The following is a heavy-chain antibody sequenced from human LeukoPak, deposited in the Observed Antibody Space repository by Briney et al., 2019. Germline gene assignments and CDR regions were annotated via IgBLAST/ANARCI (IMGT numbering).Heavy chain of an antibody. J-gene: IGHJ6*03. CDR3: ARRTGDYYYYMDV. V-gene: IGHV3-23*01. CDR1: GFTFSSYG. CDR2: ISGSGGST. D-gene: IGHD2-21*01. Sequence: GGSLRLSCAASGFTFSSYGMSWVRQAPGKGLEWVSAISGSGGSTYYADSVKGRFTISRDNSKNTLYLQMNSLRAEDTAVYYCARRTGDYYYYMDVWGKGTTVTISS.